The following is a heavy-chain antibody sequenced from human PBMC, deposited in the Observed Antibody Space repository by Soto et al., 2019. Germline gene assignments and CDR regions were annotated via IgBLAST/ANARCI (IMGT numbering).Heavy chain of an antibody. CDR1: GYTFAHYG. D-gene: IGHD1-1*01. CDR2: ISAYSGNT. J-gene: IGHJ1*01. V-gene: IGHV1-18*01. CDR3: AKDRPRLTQQLDGVD. Sequence: GASVKVSCKTSGYTFAHYGISWVRQAPGQGLEWMGWISAYSGNTDYAERFQGRVTMTTDTPTATAYMELRGLTSDVTAVYSCAKDRPRLTQQLDGVDWG.